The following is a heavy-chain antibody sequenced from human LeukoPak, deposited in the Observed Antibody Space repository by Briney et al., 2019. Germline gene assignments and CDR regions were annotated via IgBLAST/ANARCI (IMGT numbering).Heavy chain of an antibody. J-gene: IGHJ5*02. Sequence: QTSETLSLTCAVYGGSFSGYYWSWIRQPPGKGLEWIGEINHSGSTNYNPSLKSRVTISVDTSKNQFSLKLSSVTAADTAVYYCARGRGDGRYFDWLLPRYRFDPWGQGTLVTVSS. V-gene: IGHV4-34*01. CDR1: GGSFSGYY. CDR2: INHSGST. CDR3: ARGRGDGRYFDWLLPRYRFDP. D-gene: IGHD3-9*01.